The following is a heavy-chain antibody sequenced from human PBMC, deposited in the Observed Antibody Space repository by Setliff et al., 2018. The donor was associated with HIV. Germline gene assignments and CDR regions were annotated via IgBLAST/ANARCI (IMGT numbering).Heavy chain of an antibody. CDR2: MNPKSGNT. J-gene: IGHJ5*02. CDR3: ARGHLDYNYWEDILGNWSDP. D-gene: IGHD3-9*01. CDR1: GYTFTNSD. V-gene: IGHV1-8*02. Sequence: VASVKVSCKASGYTFTNSDINWVRQAPGQGLEWMGWMNPKSGNTGYAQKFQGRVTMTSNTFIGTAYMELSSLTSEDTAVYYCARGHLDYNYWEDILGNWSDPWGQGTLVTVSS.